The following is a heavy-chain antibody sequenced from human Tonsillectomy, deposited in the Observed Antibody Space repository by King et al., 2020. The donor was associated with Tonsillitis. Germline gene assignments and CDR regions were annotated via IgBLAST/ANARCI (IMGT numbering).Heavy chain of an antibody. CDR3: AARGYDFWSGSFKNDAFDI. CDR2: IIPIFGTA. D-gene: IGHD3-3*01. Sequence: QLVQSGAEVKKPGSSVKVSCKASGGTFSSYAISWVRQAPGQGLEWMGGIIPIFGTANYAQKFQGRVTITADESTSTAYMELSSLRSEDTAVYYCAARGYDFWSGSFKNDAFDIWGQGTMVTVSS. CDR1: GGTFSSYA. J-gene: IGHJ3*02. V-gene: IGHV1-69*12.